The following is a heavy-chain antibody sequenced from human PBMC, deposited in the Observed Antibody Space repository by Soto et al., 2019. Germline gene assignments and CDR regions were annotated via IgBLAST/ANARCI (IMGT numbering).Heavy chain of an antibody. CDR1: GGSISSGVYY. Sequence: SETLSLTCTVSGGSISSGVYYWTWIRQHPGKGLEWIGYIYYSGITYYNPSLKSRVTISVDTSNNQFSLKLSSVTAADTAVYYCARGSGGGVIYDYWGQGTLVTVSS. V-gene: IGHV4-31*03. CDR3: ARGSGGGVIYDY. CDR2: IYYSGIT. J-gene: IGHJ4*02. D-gene: IGHD3-16*02.